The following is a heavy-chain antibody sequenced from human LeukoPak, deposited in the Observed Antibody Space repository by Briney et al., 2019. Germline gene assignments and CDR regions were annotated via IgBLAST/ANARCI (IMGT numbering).Heavy chain of an antibody. Sequence: GGSLRLSCAASGFTFSNYAMTWVRQTPGKRLEWVSAISASAGTTYYADSVKGRFTISRDNSKNTLYLQMNSLRADDTALYYCAKGGSSWSYYFDCWGQGTLVTVSS. D-gene: IGHD6-13*01. CDR3: AKGGSSWSYYFDC. J-gene: IGHJ4*02. CDR1: GFTFSNYA. V-gene: IGHV3-23*01. CDR2: ISASAGTT.